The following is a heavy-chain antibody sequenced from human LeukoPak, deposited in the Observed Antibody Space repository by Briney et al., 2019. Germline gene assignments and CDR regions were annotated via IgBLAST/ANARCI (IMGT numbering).Heavy chain of an antibody. CDR3: ARGLRRLLPVDL. V-gene: IGHV4-4*07. CDR2: IYTSGST. CDR1: GGSISSYY. J-gene: IGHJ2*01. Sequence: SETLSLTCTVSGGSISSYYWSWIRQPAGKGLEWIGRIYTSGSTNYNPSPKSRVTMSVDTSKNQFSLKLSSVTAADTAVYYCARGLRRLLPVDLWGRGTLVTVSS. D-gene: IGHD3-22*01.